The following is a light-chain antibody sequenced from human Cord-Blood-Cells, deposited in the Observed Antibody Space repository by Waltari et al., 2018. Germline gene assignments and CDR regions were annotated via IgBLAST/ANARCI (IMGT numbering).Light chain of an antibody. Sequence: QSALTQPASVSGSPGQSITISCTGTSSDVGGYHYVSGYQQHPGKAPKLMIYDVSKRPSGVSNRFSGSKSGNTASLTISGLQAEDEADYYCSSYTSSSTLVFGGGTKLTVL. CDR1: SSDVGGYHY. V-gene: IGLV2-14*01. CDR3: SSYTSSSTLV. CDR2: DVS. J-gene: IGLJ2*01.